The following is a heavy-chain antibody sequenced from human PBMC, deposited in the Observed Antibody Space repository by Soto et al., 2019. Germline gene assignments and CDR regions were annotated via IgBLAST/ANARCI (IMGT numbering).Heavy chain of an antibody. Sequence: SETLSLTCTVSGASISSSGYYWGWIRQPPDKGLEWIGSINYSGSTYYNPSLKSRVTISVDTSKNQFSLKLSSVTAADTAVYYCARDSCGGDCHKDDAFDIWGQGTVVPVSS. V-gene: IGHV4-39*02. D-gene: IGHD2-21*01. CDR1: GASISSSGYY. CDR2: INYSGST. J-gene: IGHJ3*02. CDR3: ARDSCGGDCHKDDAFDI.